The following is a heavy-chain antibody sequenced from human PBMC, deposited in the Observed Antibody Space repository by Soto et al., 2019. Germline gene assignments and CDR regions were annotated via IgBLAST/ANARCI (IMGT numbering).Heavy chain of an antibody. CDR1: GFTFSSYA. CDR2: ISGSGGVT. D-gene: IGHD3-10*01. CDR3: AKSFRITMVREIIVKAIFDAFDM. V-gene: IGHV3-23*01. J-gene: IGHJ3*02. Sequence: EGQLLESGGGLVQPGGSLRLSCAASGFTFSSYAMTWVRQAPGKGLEWVSAISGSGGVTYYADSVKGRFTISRDNSKDTLYLQMTSLRPEDTAVYYCAKSFRITMVREIIVKAIFDAFDMWGQETKVTVSS.